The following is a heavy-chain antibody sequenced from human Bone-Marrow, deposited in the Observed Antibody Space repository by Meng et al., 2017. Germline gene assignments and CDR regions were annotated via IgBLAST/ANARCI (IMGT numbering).Heavy chain of an antibody. CDR3: ARESVVVVPAAMGDYYGMDV. Sequence: GGSLRLSCAASGFTFSSYEMNWVRQAPGKGLEWVAVISYDGSNKYYADSVKGRFTISRDNSKNTLYLQMNSLRAEDTAVYYCARESVVVVPAAMGDYYGMDVWGQGTTVTVSS. D-gene: IGHD2-2*01. CDR1: GFTFSSYE. V-gene: IGHV3-30*01. CDR2: ISYDGSNK. J-gene: IGHJ6*02.